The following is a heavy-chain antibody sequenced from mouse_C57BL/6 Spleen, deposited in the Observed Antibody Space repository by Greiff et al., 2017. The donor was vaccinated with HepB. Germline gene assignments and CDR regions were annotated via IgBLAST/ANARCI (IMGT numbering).Heavy chain of an antibody. D-gene: IGHD2-3*01. CDR2: IYPSDSET. V-gene: IGHV1-61*01. J-gene: IGHJ2*01. CDR1: GYTFTSYW. Sequence: QVQLQQPGAELVRPGSSVKLSCKASGYTFTSYWMDWVKQRPGQGLEWIGNIYPSDSETHYNQKFKDKATLTVDKSSSTAYMQLSSLTSEDSAVYYCARGEGYDGYYDYWGQGTTLKVSS. CDR3: ARGEGYDGYYDY.